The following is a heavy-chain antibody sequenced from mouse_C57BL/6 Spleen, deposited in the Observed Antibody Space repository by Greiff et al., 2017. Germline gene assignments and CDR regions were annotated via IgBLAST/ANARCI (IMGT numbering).Heavy chain of an antibody. Sequence: QVQLQQPGAELVRPGSSVKLSCKASGYTFTSYWMDWVKQRPGQGLAWIGNIYPSDSETHYNQKFKDKATLTVDKSSSTAYMQLSSLTSEDSAVYYCARNYYGKGPFDYWGQGTTLTVSS. CDR1: GYTFTSYW. V-gene: IGHV1-61*01. D-gene: IGHD1-1*01. CDR3: ARNYYGKGPFDY. CDR2: IYPSDSET. J-gene: IGHJ2*01.